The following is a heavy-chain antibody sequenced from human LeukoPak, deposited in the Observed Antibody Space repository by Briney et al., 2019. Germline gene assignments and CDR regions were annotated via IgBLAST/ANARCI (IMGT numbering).Heavy chain of an antibody. CDR1: GFTFSHYA. D-gene: IGHD3-16*02. V-gene: IGHV3-30*02. CDR3: VKDHGGVSVGTTYFDY. Sequence: GGSLRLSCAASGFTFSHYAMHWVRQAPGKGLEWVAFIRFDGSNTYHADSVKGRFSISRDNSKNTLYLQVSSLRTEDTAVYYCVKDHGGVSVGTTYFDYWGQGTLVTVSS. J-gene: IGHJ4*02. CDR2: IRFDGSNT.